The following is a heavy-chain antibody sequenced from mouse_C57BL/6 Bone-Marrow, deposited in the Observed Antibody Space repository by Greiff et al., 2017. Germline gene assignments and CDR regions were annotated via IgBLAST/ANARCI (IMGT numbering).Heavy chain of an antibody. J-gene: IGHJ4*01. D-gene: IGHD4-1*01. CDR1: GYAFSSSW. CDR3: AIPGYYAMDY. V-gene: IGHV1-82*01. CDR2: IYPGEGDT. Sequence: QVQLKESGPELVKPGASVKISCKASGYAFSSSWMNWVKQRPGKGLEWIGRIYPGEGDTNYNGKFKGKATLTADKSSSTAYMQLSSLTSEDSAVYFFAIPGYYAMDYWGQGTSVTVSS.